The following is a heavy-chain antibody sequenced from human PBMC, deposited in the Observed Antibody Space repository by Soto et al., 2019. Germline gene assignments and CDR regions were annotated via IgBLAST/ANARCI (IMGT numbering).Heavy chain of an antibody. CDR2: IYYSGST. Sequence: PSETLSLTCTVSGGSISSSSYYWGWIRQPPGKGLEWIGSIYYSGSTYYNPSLKSRVTISVGTSKNQFSLKLSSVTAADTAVYYCARLTTTKGGYYYYGMDVWGQGTTVTVSS. CDR3: ARLTTTKGGYYYYGMDV. CDR1: GGSISSSSYY. V-gene: IGHV4-39*01. D-gene: IGHD4-4*01. J-gene: IGHJ6*02.